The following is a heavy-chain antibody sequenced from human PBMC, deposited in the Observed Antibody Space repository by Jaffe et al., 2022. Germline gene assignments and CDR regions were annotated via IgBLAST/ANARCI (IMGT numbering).Heavy chain of an antibody. V-gene: IGHV4-59*01. D-gene: IGHD3-9*01. Sequence: QVQLQESGPGLVKPSETLSLTCTVSGGSISSYYWSWIRQPPGKGLEWIGYIYYSGSTNYNPSLKSRVTISVDTSKNQFSLKLSSVTAADTAVYYCARGGGDDILTGGGVGEGVGPKPKYYYYYYYMDVWGKGTTVTVSS. CDR2: IYYSGST. J-gene: IGHJ6*03. CDR1: GGSISSYY. CDR3: ARGGGDDILTGGGVGEGVGPKPKYYYYYYYMDV.